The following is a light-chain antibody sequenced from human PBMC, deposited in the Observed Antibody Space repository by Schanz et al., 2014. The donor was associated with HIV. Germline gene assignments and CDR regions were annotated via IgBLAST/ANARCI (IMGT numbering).Light chain of an antibody. CDR1: SSDVGGYNY. CDR3: SSYTSTSTRV. J-gene: IGLJ3*02. CDR2: DVS. Sequence: QSALTQPRSVSGSPGQSVTISCTGTSSDVGGYNYVSWYQQHPGKAPKLMIYDVSYRPSGVSSRFSGSKSGNTASLTISGLQAADEADYYCSSYTSTSTRVFGGGTKLTV. V-gene: IGLV2-14*01.